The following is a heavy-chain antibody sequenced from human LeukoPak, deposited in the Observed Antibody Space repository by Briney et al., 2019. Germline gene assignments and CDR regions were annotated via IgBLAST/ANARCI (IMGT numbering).Heavy chain of an antibody. CDR1: GFTFSSYA. Sequence: GGSLRLSCAASGFTFSSYAMSWVRQAPGKGLEWVSAISGSGGSTYYADSAKGRFTISRDNSKNTLYLQMNSLRAEDTAVYYCASYIAVAGTPFDYWGQGTLVTVSS. J-gene: IGHJ4*02. CDR2: ISGSGGST. V-gene: IGHV3-23*01. D-gene: IGHD6-19*01. CDR3: ASYIAVAGTPFDY.